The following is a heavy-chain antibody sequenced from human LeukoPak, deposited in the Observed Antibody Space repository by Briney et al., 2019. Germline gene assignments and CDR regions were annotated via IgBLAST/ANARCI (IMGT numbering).Heavy chain of an antibody. J-gene: IGHJ6*03. CDR2: IYTSGSA. V-gene: IGHV4-4*09. CDR3: ARRNHYFYYMDV. Sequence: SETLSLTCTVSGGSISSYYWTWFRQSPVKGLEWIGYIYTSGSAFYNPSLESRVTISLDTSENQFSLKLSSVTAADTAVYYCARRNHYFYYMDVWGKGTMVTVSS. CDR1: GGSISSYY.